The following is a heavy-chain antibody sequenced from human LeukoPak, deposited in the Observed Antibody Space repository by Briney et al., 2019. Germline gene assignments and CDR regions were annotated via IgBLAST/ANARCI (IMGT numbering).Heavy chain of an antibody. J-gene: IGHJ5*02. CDR3: ARDGTTSDNWFDP. D-gene: IGHD1/OR15-1a*01. Sequence: SQTLSLTFAISGDSVSINSAAWNWIRQSPSRGLEWLGRTYYRSKWYNDYAVSVKSRITINPDTSKNQFSLQLNTVTPEDTAVYYCARDGTTSDNWFDPWGQGTLVTVSS. CDR1: GDSVSINSAA. V-gene: IGHV6-1*01. CDR2: TYYRSKWYN.